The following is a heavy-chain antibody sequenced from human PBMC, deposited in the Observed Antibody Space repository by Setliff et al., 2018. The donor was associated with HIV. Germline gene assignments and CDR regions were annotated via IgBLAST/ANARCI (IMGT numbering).Heavy chain of an antibody. D-gene: IGHD2-2*01. CDR3: ARDICTSTSCPSGWFDP. CDR2: ISTYNGNT. V-gene: IGHV1-18*01. Sequence: ASVKVSCKASGDTFTKYGISWVRQAPGQGLEWMGWISTYNGNTNYAQKLQGRVTMTRDTSTSTVYLELRRLTSEDTAMYYCARDICTSTSCPSGWFDPWGQGTLVTVSS. CDR1: GDTFTKYG. J-gene: IGHJ5*02.